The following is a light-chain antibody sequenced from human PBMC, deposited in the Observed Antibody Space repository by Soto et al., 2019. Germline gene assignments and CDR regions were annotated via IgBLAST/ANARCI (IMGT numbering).Light chain of an antibody. Sequence: QSALTQPPSASASPGQSVTIPCTGTATDVGGYNYVSWYHQLPGKAPKLIIYEVTKRPSGVPDRFSGSKSGNTASLTVSGLQADDEGTYYCTSFARIISPYILFGGGTKLTVL. V-gene: IGLV2-8*01. CDR1: ATDVGGYNY. CDR3: TSFARIISPYIL. CDR2: EVT. J-gene: IGLJ2*01.